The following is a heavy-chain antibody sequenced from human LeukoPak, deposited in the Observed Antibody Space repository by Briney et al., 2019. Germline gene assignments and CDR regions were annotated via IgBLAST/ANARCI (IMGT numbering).Heavy chain of an antibody. CDR3: VRDGYYGSGSPGWFGP. J-gene: IGHJ5*02. CDR1: GYSINSAFY. V-gene: IGHV4-38-2*02. Sequence: SETLSLTCTVSGYSINSAFYWGWIRVPPGKGPEWIGSVFHRGTTYYNSSLKSRVNISIDTSKNQFSLKLNSLTAEDTAMYYCVRDGYYGSGSPGWFGPWGPGTLVIVSA. D-gene: IGHD3-10*01. CDR2: VFHRGTT.